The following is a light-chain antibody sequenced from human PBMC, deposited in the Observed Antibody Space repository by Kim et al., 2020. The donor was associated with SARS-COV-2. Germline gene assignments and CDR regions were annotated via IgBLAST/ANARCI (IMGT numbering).Light chain of an antibody. CDR3: QQGYSTPLT. CDR2: AAS. V-gene: IGKV1-39*01. J-gene: IGKJ5*01. CDR1: QTIGKY. Sequence: ASVGDRVTITCRASQTIGKYLNWYQQRPGKAPKLLIYAASTLQSGAPSRFSGSGSGTDFTLTISSLQPDDFAAYYCQQGYSTPLTFGQGTRLEIK.